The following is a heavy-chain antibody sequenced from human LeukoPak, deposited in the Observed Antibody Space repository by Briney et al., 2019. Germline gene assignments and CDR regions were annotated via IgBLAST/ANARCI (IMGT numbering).Heavy chain of an antibody. V-gene: IGHV3-9*01. J-gene: IGHJ4*02. D-gene: IGHD3-22*01. CDR3: AKDINYDSRGYSDY. CDR2: ISWNSGSI. CDR1: GFTFDDYA. Sequence: PGRSLRLSCAASGFTFDDYAMHWVRQAPGKGLEWVSGISWNSGSIGYADSVKGRFTISRDNAENSLYLQMNSLRAEDTALYYCAKDINYDSRGYSDYWGQGTLVTVSS.